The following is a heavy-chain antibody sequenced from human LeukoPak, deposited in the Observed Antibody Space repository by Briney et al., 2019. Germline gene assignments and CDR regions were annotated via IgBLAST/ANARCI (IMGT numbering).Heavy chain of an antibody. CDR3: ARGQYYYGSGPYYYYGMDV. V-gene: IGHV4-4*07. CDR1: GGSISSYY. Sequence: PSETLSLTCTVSGGSISSYYWSWIRQPAGRGLEWIGRIYTSGSTNYNPSLKSRVTMSVDTSKNQFSLKLSSVTAADTAVYYCARGQYYYGSGPYYYYGMDVWGQGTTVTVSS. D-gene: IGHD3-10*01. CDR2: IYTSGST. J-gene: IGHJ6*02.